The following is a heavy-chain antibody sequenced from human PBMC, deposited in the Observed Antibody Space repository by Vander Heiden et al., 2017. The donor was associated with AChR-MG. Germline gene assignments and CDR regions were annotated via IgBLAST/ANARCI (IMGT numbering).Heavy chain of an antibody. Sequence: QVQLQESGQGLVTPSETLSLTCTVSGGSIISYHWSWIRQPAGKGLEWIGRIYTGGSTDYNPSLKSRVTVSVDTSKNQIFLKLTSVTAADTAVYYCARDQNLDYWGQGTLVTVSS. CDR2: IYTGGST. V-gene: IGHV4-4*07. J-gene: IGHJ4*02. CDR3: ARDQNLDY. CDR1: GGSIISYH.